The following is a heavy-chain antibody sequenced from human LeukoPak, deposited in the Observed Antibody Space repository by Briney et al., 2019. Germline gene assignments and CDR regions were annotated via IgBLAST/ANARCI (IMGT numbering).Heavy chain of an antibody. J-gene: IGHJ4*02. D-gene: IGHD6-19*01. V-gene: IGHV1-46*01. CDR2: INPSGGST. Sequence: ASVTVSCKASGYTFTSYYMHWVRQAPGQGMEWMGIINPSGGSTSYAQKFQGRVTMTRDMATSTVYMELSSLRSADPAVYYCARDRDSVAGTFFDSCGQGTLLTVPS. CDR1: GYTFTSYY. CDR3: ARDRDSVAGTFFDS.